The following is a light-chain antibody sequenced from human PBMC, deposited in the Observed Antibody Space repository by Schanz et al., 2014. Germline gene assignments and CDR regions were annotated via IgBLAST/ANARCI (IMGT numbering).Light chain of an antibody. J-gene: IGLJ2*01. Sequence: QSALTQPASVSGFRGQSITISCTGTSSDVGGYNYVSWYQQYPGKAPKLMIYDVSNRPSGVSNRFSGSKSGNTASLTISGLQAEDEADYHCSSHTAITTAVVFGGGTKLTVL. CDR1: SSDVGGYNY. CDR3: SSHTAITTAVV. CDR2: DVS. V-gene: IGLV2-14*01.